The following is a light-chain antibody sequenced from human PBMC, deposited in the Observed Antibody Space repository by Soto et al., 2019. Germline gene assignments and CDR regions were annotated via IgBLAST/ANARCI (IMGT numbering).Light chain of an antibody. CDR2: SND. V-gene: IGLV1-44*01. CDR3: QSYDSRLSGSV. Sequence: QSVLTQPPSASGTPGQRVIISCSGSKSNIGDNPVNWFQQFPGTAPKLLIFSNDERPSGVPERFSGSKSGASASLAITDLQAEDEADYYCQSYDSRLSGSVFGTGTKVTVL. J-gene: IGLJ1*01. CDR1: KSNIGDNP.